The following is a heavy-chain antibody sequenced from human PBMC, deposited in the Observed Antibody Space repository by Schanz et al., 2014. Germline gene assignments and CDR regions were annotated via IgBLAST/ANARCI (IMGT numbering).Heavy chain of an antibody. CDR1: GFTFSSYG. CDR2: TSYDGSQK. D-gene: IGHD3-9*01. CDR3: ARDDKRYFDWLSTFDL. V-gene: IGHV3-30*19. J-gene: IGHJ3*01. Sequence: QVQLEESGGGLVTPGGSLRLSCAASGFTFSSYGMHWVRQAPGKGLEWVAVTSYDGSQKYYTDSVKGRFTVSRDNSKNTLYLQLNSLRAEDTAVYYCARDDKRYFDWLSTFDLWGQGTMVAVSS.